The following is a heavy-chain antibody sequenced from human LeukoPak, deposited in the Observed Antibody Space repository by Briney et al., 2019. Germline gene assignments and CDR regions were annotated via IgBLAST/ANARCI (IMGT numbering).Heavy chain of an antibody. CDR3: ASRWGRQWLAQFDY. J-gene: IGHJ4*02. CDR1: GFTFSSYW. CDR2: IKQDGSEK. Sequence: GGSLRLSCAASGFTFSSYWMSWVRQAPGKGLEWVANIKQDGSEKYYVDSVKGRFTISRDNAKNSLYLQMNSLRAEDTAVYYCASRWGRQWLAQFDYWGQGTLVTVSS. D-gene: IGHD6-19*01. V-gene: IGHV3-7*01.